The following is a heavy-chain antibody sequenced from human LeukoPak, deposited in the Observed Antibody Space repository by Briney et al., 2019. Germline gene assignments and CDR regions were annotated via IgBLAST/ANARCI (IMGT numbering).Heavy chain of an antibody. CDR3: ARYDSSGYYFDY. CDR2: IYYSGST. V-gene: IGHV4-59*01. CDR1: GGSISSYY. D-gene: IGHD3-22*01. J-gene: IGHJ4*02. Sequence: SETLSLTCTVSGGSISSYYWSWIRQPPGKGLEWIGYIYYSGSTDYNPSLKSRVTLSVDTSKNQFSLKLSSVTAADTAVYYCARYDSSGYYFDYWGQGTLVTVSS.